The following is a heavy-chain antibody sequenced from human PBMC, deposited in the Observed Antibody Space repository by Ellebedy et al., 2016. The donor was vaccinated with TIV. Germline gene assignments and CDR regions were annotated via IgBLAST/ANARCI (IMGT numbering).Heavy chain of an antibody. CDR3: ARWVGHFDF. J-gene: IGHJ4*02. D-gene: IGHD1-26*01. V-gene: IGHV4-59*01. CDR1: DGPISNFH. CDR2: IYFSGIT. Sequence: MPSETLSLTCTVSDGPISNFHWSWIRQPPGKGLEWIGYIYFSGITNYNPSLKSRVTMSVDTSKNQFSLKLSSVTTADTAVYYCARWVGHFDFWGQGAQVTVSS.